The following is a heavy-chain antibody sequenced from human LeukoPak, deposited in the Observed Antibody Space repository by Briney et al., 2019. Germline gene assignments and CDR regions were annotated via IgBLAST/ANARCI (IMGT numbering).Heavy chain of an antibody. CDR3: ARHDGYNGGNSFFDY. J-gene: IGHJ4*02. CDR2: IYYSGGT. Sequence: SETLSLTCTVSGGSIRRSTYYWGWIRQPPGKGLEWIGSIYYSGGTYYNPSLKSRVTISVDTSKNQFSLKLSSLTAADTAVYYCARHDGYNGGNSFFDYWGQGTLVTVSS. V-gene: IGHV4-39*01. D-gene: IGHD2-15*01. CDR1: GGSIRRSTYY.